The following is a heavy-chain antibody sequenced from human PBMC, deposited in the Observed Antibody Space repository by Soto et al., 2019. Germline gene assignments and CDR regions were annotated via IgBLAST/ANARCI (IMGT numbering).Heavy chain of an antibody. V-gene: IGHV1-18*04. CDR3: SRASDGYRRGLYVGYFEY. Sequence: QVQLVQSGGEVRKPGASVKVSCKASGYPFTSYGVSWVRQAPGQGLEWMGWIRAYTGYTNYAQKFQGRVTITTDTSTSPAYMGLKSLISDDTAVYYCSRASDGYRRGLYVGYFEYWGQLTLVTVSS. CDR1: GYPFTSYG. CDR2: IRAYTGYT. D-gene: IGHD6-25*01. J-gene: IGHJ4*01.